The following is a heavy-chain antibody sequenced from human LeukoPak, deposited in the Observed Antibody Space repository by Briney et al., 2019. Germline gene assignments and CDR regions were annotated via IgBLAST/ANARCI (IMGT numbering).Heavy chain of an antibody. D-gene: IGHD3-10*01. CDR2: IYYSGST. Sequence: SETLSLTCTVSGGSISSSSYYWGWIRQPPGKGLEWIGSIYYSGSTYYNPSLKSRVTISVDTSKNQFSLKLSSVTAADTAVYYCARGGYMVRGVIPLYWGQGTLVTVSS. J-gene: IGHJ4*02. CDR3: ARGGYMVRGVIPLY. V-gene: IGHV4-39*07. CDR1: GGSISSSSYY.